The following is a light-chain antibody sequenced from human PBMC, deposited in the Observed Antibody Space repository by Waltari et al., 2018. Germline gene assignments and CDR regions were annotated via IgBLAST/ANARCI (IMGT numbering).Light chain of an antibody. CDR1: QDIKQS. J-gene: IGKJ4*01. V-gene: IGKV1-33*01. Sequence: DIHMTQSPSSLSAPVGDRVTITCKASQDIKQSLNWFHQKPGTAPEVLIFDASNSQTGAPSRFSGSGSGTDFTFTISSLQPGDMGTYYCQQYHSVPLTFGGGTTAEIK. CDR2: DAS. CDR3: QQYHSVPLT.